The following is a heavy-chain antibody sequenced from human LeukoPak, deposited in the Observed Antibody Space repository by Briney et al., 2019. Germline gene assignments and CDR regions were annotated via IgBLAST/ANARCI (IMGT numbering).Heavy chain of an antibody. D-gene: IGHD6-19*01. J-gene: IGHJ4*02. CDR2: IYYSGST. CDR1: GGSISYSY. CDR3: ARHASGWYDPFDY. V-gene: IGHV4-59*05. Sequence: SETLSLTCAVSGGSISYSYWNWIRQSPGRGLEWIGSIYYSGSTYYNPSLKSRVTISVDTSKNQFSLKLSSVTAADTAVYYCARHASGWYDPFDYWGQGTLVTVSS.